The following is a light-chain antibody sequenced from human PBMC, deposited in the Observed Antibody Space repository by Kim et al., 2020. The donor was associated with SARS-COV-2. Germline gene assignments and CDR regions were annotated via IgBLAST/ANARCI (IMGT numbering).Light chain of an antibody. CDR2: GAT. J-gene: IGKJ1*01. CDR1: QSVTSSY. CDR3: QQYGLSPRT. V-gene: IGKV3-20*01. Sequence: PGERATLSCRASQSVTSSYIAWFQQKPGQAPRLLIYGATTRATGIPDRFSGSGSRADFTLTISRLEPEDFGVYYCQQYGLSPRTFGQGTKVDIK.